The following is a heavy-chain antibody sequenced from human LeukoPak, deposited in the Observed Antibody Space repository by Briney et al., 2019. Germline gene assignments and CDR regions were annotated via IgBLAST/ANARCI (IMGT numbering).Heavy chain of an antibody. Sequence: GGSLRLSCAASGFNVSSEYISWVRQAPGKGLEWVSVMYNGGSANYADSVKGRLTISRDNSKNKVYLQMNSLRVEDTAVYYCAREASYSGSWWYFDHWGQGTLVTVSS. CDR2: MYNGGSA. CDR1: GFNVSSEY. D-gene: IGHD6-13*01. J-gene: IGHJ4*02. V-gene: IGHV3-66*01. CDR3: AREASYSGSWWYFDH.